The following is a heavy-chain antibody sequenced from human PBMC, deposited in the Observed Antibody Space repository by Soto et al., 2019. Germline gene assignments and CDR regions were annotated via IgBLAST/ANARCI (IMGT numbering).Heavy chain of an antibody. CDR2: MNPNSGNT. V-gene: IGHV1-8*01. Sequence: GASVKVSCKASGYTFTSYDINWVRQATGQGLEWMGWMNPNSGNTGYAQKFQGRVTMTRNTSISTAYMELSSLRSEDTAVYYCARSLEWIKPLGVQYNWFDPWGQGTLVTVSS. D-gene: IGHD3-3*01. J-gene: IGHJ5*02. CDR3: ARSLEWIKPLGVQYNWFDP. CDR1: GYTFTSYD.